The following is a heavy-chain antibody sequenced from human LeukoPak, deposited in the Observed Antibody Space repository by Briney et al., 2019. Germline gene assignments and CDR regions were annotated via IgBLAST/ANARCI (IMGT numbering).Heavy chain of an antibody. D-gene: IGHD6-19*01. CDR3: AKDPYSSGPYNWFDP. Sequence: GGSLRLSCAASGFTFNSYWMSWVRQAPGKGLEWVANIKQDVNEKYYVDSVKGRFTISRDNAKNSLYLQMNRLRAEDTAVYYCAKDPYSSGPYNWFDPWGQGTLVTVSS. CDR2: IKQDVNEK. CDR1: GFTFNSYW. V-gene: IGHV3-7*03. J-gene: IGHJ5*02.